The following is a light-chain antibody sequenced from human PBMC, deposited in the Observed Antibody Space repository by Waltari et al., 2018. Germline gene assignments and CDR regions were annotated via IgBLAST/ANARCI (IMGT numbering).Light chain of an antibody. V-gene: IGLV4-69*01. J-gene: IGLJ3*02. Sequence: QLVLTQSPSASASLGASVKLTCTLSSGHSSNIIAWHQQQPGKGPRSLMKVNSDGSHSKGDEIPARFSGSSSGAERYLTISSLQSEDEADYYCQTGGHGTWVFGGGTKLTVL. CDR3: QTGGHGTWV. CDR2: VNSDGSH. CDR1: SGHSSNI.